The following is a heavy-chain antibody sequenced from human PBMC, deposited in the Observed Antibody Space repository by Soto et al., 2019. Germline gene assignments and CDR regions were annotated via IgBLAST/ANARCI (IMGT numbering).Heavy chain of an antibody. D-gene: IGHD2-2*01. J-gene: IGHJ6*02. CDR3: GRQPGHCGSTTCFGYYSVDV. V-gene: IGHV4-39*01. Sequence: QLQLQESGPRLVKPSETLSLTCSVSGGSISSSSYSWGWIRQPPGKGLEWIGTIYYSGSTHYNPSLEGRVALSADPPNTQLSLRLSSVPAADTAVYYCGRQPGHCGSTTCFGYYSVDVWGQGTTVTVS. CDR1: GGSISSSSYS. CDR2: IYYSGST.